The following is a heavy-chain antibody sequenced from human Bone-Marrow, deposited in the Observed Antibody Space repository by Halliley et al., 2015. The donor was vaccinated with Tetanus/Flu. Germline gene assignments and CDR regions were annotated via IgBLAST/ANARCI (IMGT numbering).Heavy chain of an antibody. J-gene: IGHJ3*02. CDR2: IKPDGSEK. D-gene: IGHD6-25*01. CDR3: AREVSGAYDI. Sequence: CAASGFTFSSSWMSWVRQAPGKGLEWGANIKPDGSEKYYVDSVKGRFTISRDNAKNALYLQMNSLRAEDTAVFYCAREVSGAYDIRGQGTMVTVSS. V-gene: IGHV3-7*01. CDR1: GFTFSSSW.